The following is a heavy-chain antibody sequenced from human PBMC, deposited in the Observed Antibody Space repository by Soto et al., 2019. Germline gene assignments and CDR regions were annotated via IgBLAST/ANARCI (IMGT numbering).Heavy chain of an antibody. Sequence: QVQLVESGGGVVQPRRSLRLSCAASGFTFSDYLMHWVRQAPGKGLEWVALISPDGSKTYYADSVKGRLTISRDNSRNSVYLQLTSLRVEDAAVYYCPFYGCDVPGGFDIWGQGTTVSVAS. CDR2: ISPDGSKT. D-gene: IGHD3-10*01. V-gene: IGHV3-30*14. CDR1: GFTFSDYL. CDR3: PFYGCDVPGGFDI. J-gene: IGHJ3*02.